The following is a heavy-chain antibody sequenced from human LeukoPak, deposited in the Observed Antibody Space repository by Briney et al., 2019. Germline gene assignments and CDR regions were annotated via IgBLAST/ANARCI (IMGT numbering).Heavy chain of an antibody. CDR1: GYIFTGHY. D-gene: IGHD3-10*01. CDR3: ARVVSESYYNVRWFDP. CDR2: MNPKSGDT. J-gene: IGHJ5*02. Sequence: ASVKVSCKASGYIFTGHYIHWVRQARGQGLEWMGWMNPKSGDTSYAQKFQDRVTMTGDMSINTAYMELSRLTSDDTAVYYCARVVSESYYNVRWFDPWGQGTRVTVSS. V-gene: IGHV1-2*02.